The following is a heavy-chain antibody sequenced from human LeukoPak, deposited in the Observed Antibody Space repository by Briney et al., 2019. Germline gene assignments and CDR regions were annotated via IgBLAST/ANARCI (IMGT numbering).Heavy chain of an antibody. V-gene: IGHV3-48*04. J-gene: IGHJ4*02. CDR2: ISFTSRSE. D-gene: IGHD1-1*01. Sequence: GGSLRLSCAASGFIFSNYNMNWVRQAPGKGLEWVSHISFTSRSEYYADSVKGRFTISRDNAKKSLYLQMNSLKTEDTAVYYCARSSPNWPFDYWGQGTLVTVSS. CDR1: GFIFSNYN. CDR3: ARSSPNWPFDY.